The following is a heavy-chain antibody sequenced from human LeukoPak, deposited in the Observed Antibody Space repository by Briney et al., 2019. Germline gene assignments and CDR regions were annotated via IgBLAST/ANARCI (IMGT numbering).Heavy chain of an antibody. CDR1: GYTFPTSG. Sequence: ASVKVSCKASGYTFPTSGISWVRQAPGQGLEWMAWISAYNGNTNYAQKLQGRVTMTTDTSTSTAYLELRSLRSDDTAVYYCARDGSYDVLTGYPDYWGQGTLVTVSS. CDR2: ISAYNGNT. V-gene: IGHV1-18*01. CDR3: ARDGSYDVLTGYPDY. J-gene: IGHJ4*02. D-gene: IGHD3-9*01.